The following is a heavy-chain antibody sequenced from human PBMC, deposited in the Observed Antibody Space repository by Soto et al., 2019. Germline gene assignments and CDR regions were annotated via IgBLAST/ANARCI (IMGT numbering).Heavy chain of an antibody. Sequence: SVKVSCKASGGTFSSYAISWVRQAPGQGLEWMGGIIPIFGTANYAQKFQGRVTITAVDSTSTAYMELGSLRSADTVVYYCASHARGLVPPAIPLKGKDVWGQGTTVTASS. CDR3: ASHARGLVPPAIPLKGKDV. D-gene: IGHD2-2*02. V-gene: IGHV1-69*13. CDR2: IIPIFGTA. J-gene: IGHJ6*02. CDR1: GGTFSSYA.